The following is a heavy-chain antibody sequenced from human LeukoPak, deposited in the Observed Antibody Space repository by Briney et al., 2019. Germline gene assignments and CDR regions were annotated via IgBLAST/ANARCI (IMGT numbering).Heavy chain of an antibody. CDR1: GGSISNYY. CDR3: ARGRYSYGGAVGDYFDY. D-gene: IGHD5-18*01. V-gene: IGHV4-59*01. J-gene: IGHJ4*02. CDR2: IYYSGST. Sequence: SETLSLTCTVSGGSISNYYWSWIRQPPGKGLEWLGYIYYSGSTNYNPSLKSRVTISVDTSKNQFSLKLSSVTAADTAVYYCARGRYSYGGAVGDYFDYWGQGTLVTVSS.